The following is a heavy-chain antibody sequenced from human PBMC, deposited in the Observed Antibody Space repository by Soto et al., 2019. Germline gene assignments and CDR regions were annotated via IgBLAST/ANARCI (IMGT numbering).Heavy chain of an antibody. CDR2: TGATGRTT. D-gene: IGHD1-20*01. V-gene: IGHV3-23*01. Sequence: GSLILSCAASGFTFSRYSMNWVRQAPGKGLEWVSTTGATGRTTYDSDSVKGRFTVSRDNSKNTLDLQMSNLRAEDTAVYYCATVHNTPRSSDYWGQGTLVTLSS. CDR3: ATVHNTPRSSDY. J-gene: IGHJ4*02. CDR1: GFTFSRYS.